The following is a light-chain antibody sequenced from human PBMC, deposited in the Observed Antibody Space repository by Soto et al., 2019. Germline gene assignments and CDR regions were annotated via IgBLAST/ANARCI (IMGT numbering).Light chain of an antibody. CDR1: QSISNW. CDR3: QQYDSYSYT. CDR2: GAS. Sequence: DIQRTQSPSTLSASVGDRVTITCRASQSISNWLAWYQQKPGKAPKLLISGASSLESGVPSRFSGSGSGTEFTLTISSRQPDDFATYYCQQYDSYSYTFCQGTKLEIK. V-gene: IGKV1-5*01. J-gene: IGKJ2*01.